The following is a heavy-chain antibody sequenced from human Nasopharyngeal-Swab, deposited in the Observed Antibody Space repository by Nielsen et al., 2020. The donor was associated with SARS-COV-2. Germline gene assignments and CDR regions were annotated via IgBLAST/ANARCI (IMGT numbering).Heavy chain of an antibody. CDR3: ARGWLLHAFDI. Sequence: GGSLRLSCAASGFTFSSYSMNWVRQAPGKGLEWVSSISSSSSYIYYADSVKGRFTISRDNAKNSLYLQMNSLRAEDTAVYYCARGWLLHAFDIWGQGTMVTVSS. CDR1: GFTFSSYS. V-gene: IGHV3-21*01. J-gene: IGHJ3*02. CDR2: ISSSSSYI. D-gene: IGHD6-19*01.